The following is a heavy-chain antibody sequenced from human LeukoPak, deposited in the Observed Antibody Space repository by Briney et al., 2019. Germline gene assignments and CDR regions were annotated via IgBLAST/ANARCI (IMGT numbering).Heavy chain of an antibody. J-gene: IGHJ4*02. CDR1: GGTFSSYA. D-gene: IGHD2-2*01. CDR2: IIPIFGTA. CDR3: AREYCSSTSCYSFFDY. V-gene: IGHV1-69*13. Sequence: ASVKVSCKASGGTFSSYAISWVRQAPGQGLEWMGGIIPIFGTANYAQKFQGRVTITADESTSTAYMELNSLRSEDTAVYYCAREYCSSTSCYSFFDYWGQGTLVTVSS.